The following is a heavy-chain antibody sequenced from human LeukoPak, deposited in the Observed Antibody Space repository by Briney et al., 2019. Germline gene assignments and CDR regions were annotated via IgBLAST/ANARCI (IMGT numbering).Heavy chain of an antibody. CDR1: GFTFSSYW. J-gene: IGHJ4*02. CDR2: IKQDGSEK. D-gene: IGHD2-15*01. V-gene: IGHV3-7*05. CDR3: ASEYCNGGPCYPTGY. Sequence: GGSLRLSCAASGFTFSSYWMSWVRQAPGKGLEWVANIKQDGSEKYYEDSVKGRFTISRDNAKNSLYLQMNSLRGEDTAVYYCASEYCNGGPCYPTGYWGQGTLVTVSS.